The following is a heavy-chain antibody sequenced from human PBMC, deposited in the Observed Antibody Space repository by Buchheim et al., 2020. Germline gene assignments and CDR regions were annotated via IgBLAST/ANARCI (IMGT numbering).Heavy chain of an antibody. CDR3: ATSNWFDP. Sequence: QLQLQESGPGLVKPSETLSLTCSVSGGSISGSSSYWGWVRQPPGRGLEWIGSIYHSGSTYYNPSLKSRVTISVDTSRNPFSLKMSYVTAADTAVYYCATSNWFDPWGQGTL. V-gene: IGHV4-39*01. J-gene: IGHJ5*01. CDR1: GGSISGSSSY. CDR2: IYHSGST.